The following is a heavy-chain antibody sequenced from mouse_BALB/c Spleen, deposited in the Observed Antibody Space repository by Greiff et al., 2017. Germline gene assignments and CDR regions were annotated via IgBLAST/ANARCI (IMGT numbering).Heavy chain of an antibody. Sequence: VQLKESGPGLVKPSQSLSLTCSVTGYSITSGYYWNWIRQFPGNKLEWMGYISYDGSNNYNPSLKNRISMTRDTSKNQFFLKLNSVTTEDTATYYCARADYYGSSPFAYWGQGTLVTVSA. V-gene: IGHV3-6*02. CDR1: GYSITSGYY. D-gene: IGHD1-1*01. CDR3: ARADYYGSSPFAY. CDR2: ISYDGSN. J-gene: IGHJ3*01.